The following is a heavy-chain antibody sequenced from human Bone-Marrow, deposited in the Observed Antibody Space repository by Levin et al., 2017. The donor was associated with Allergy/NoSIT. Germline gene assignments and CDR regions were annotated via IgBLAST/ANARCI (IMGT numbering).Heavy chain of an antibody. V-gene: IGHV4-59*02. J-gene: IGHJ3*01. CDR2: IYYRGDT. CDR3: ARDWKGGFRGDEPVNAFDA. CDR1: DGSVSGYY. D-gene: IGHD2-21*02. Sequence: PGGSLRLSCSVFDGSVSGYYWSWIRQSPGKGLEWIGYIYYRGDTSYNPSLEGRVTMSVDTSRNQLSLELRSVTAADTAVYYCARDWKGGFRGDEPVNAFDAWGQGKMVTVAS.